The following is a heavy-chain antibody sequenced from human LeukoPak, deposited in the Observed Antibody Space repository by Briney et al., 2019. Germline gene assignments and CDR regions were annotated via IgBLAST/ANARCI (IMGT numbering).Heavy chain of an antibody. CDR1: GFTFSSRG. Sequence: GGSLRLSCAASGFTFSSRGMHWVRQAPGKGLEWVAVIWHDGSNKYYADSVKGRFTISRDSSGNTLYLQMSSLRVEDTAVYYCARDGEGGTTIDYWGQGTLVTVSS. V-gene: IGHV3-33*08. D-gene: IGHD1-26*01. CDR2: IWHDGSNK. J-gene: IGHJ4*02. CDR3: ARDGEGGTTIDY.